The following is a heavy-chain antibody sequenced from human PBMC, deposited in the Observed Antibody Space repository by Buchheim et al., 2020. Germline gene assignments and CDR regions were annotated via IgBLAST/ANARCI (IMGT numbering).Heavy chain of an antibody. CDR2: ISNDGSRQ. Sequence: QVQLVESGGGVVQPGRSLRLSCAASGFSFSSYGMHWVRQAPGKGLEWLAAISNDGSRQAYAESVRGRFTISRDNSKSTLDLQMNSLSVDDAAVYYCARDIYSFGTVGTIDYWGQGT. V-gene: IGHV3-30*03. J-gene: IGHJ4*02. CDR3: ARDIYSFGTVGTIDY. D-gene: IGHD1-26*01. CDR1: GFSFSSYG.